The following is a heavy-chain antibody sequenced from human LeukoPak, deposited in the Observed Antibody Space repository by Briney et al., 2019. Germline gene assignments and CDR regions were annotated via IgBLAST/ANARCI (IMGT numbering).Heavy chain of an antibody. Sequence: SETLSLTCAVSDESFSGYYWTWIRQPAGKGLEYIGRIYTNGDTKYNPSLESRVTISMDTSRNQFSLKLTSVSAADTALYYCARDRGTTVARGVPSWFDPWGQGILVTVSS. J-gene: IGHJ5*02. D-gene: IGHD3-10*01. V-gene: IGHV4-4*07. CDR3: ARDRGTTVARGVPSWFDP. CDR2: IYTNGDT. CDR1: DESFSGYY.